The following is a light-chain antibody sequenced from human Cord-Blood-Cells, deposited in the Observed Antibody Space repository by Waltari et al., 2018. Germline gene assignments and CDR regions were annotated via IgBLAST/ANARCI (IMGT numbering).Light chain of an antibody. J-gene: IGKJ3*01. Sequence: DIQMTQSPSSLSASVGDRVTITCRASQSTSSYLNWYQQKPGKAPKLLIYAASSLQSGVPSRFSGSGSETEFALTISSLQPEDFATYYCQQSYSTLIFTFGPGPKVDIK. CDR2: AAS. V-gene: IGKV1-39*01. CDR3: QQSYSTLIFT. CDR1: QSTSSY.